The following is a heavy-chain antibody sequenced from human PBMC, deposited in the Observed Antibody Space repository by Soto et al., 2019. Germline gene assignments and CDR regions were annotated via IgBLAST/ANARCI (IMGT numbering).Heavy chain of an antibody. CDR2: IYSGGST. V-gene: IGHV3-53*01. Sequence: PGGSLRLSCAASGFTVSSNYMSWVRQASGKGLEWVSVIYSGGSTYYADSVKGRFTISRDNSKNTLYLQMNSLRAEDTAVYYCARDRYYDILTGPLGGYYYYGMDVWGQGTTVTVSS. CDR1: GFTVSSNY. D-gene: IGHD3-9*01. J-gene: IGHJ6*02. CDR3: ARDRYYDILTGPLGGYYYYGMDV.